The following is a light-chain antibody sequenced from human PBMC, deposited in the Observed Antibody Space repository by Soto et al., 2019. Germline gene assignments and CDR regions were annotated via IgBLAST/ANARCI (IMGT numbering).Light chain of an antibody. J-gene: IGKJ1*01. CDR3: QQRSNWKWT. CDR1: QSVSSY. CDR2: DSS. Sequence: EIVLTQSPATLSLSPGERATLSCRASQSVSSYLTWYQQKPGQAPRLLIYDSSHRATGIPARFSGSGSGTDFTLTISRLASEDFAIYYCQQRSNWKWTFGQWTKVEIK. V-gene: IGKV3-11*01.